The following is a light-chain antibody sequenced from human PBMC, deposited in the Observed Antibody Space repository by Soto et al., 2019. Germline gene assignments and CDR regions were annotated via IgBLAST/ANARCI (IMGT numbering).Light chain of an antibody. V-gene: IGLV2-14*03. CDR1: SSDVGAYDY. Sequence: QSVLTQPASVFGSPGQSITISLPGTSSDVGAYDYVSWYQQHPDKAPKLMIYEVSNRPSGVSDRFSGSKSVNTATLTISGLQAEDEADYYCSSYTSSSTRVFGTGTKVTVL. CDR2: EVS. CDR3: SSYTSSSTRV. J-gene: IGLJ1*01.